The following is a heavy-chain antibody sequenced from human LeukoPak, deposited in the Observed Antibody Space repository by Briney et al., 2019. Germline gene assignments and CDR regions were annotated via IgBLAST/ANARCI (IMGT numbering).Heavy chain of an antibody. D-gene: IGHD5-18*01. V-gene: IGHV1-69*05. CDR1: GGTFSSYA. CDR2: IIPIFGTA. Sequence: ASVKVSCKASGGTFSSYAISWVRQAPGQGLEWMGGIIPIFGTANYAQEFQGRVTITTDESTSTAYMELSSLRSEDTAVYYCARLNLPAYSYGFNWFDPWGQGTLVTVSS. CDR3: ARLNLPAYSYGFNWFDP. J-gene: IGHJ5*02.